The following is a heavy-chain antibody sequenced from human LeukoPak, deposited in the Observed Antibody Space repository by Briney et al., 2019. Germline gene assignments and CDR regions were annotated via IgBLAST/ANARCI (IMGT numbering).Heavy chain of an antibody. V-gene: IGHV3-21*01. CDR2: ISSSSSYI. J-gene: IGHJ3*02. CDR1: GFTFSSYS. Sequence: GGSLRLSCAASGFTFSSYSMNWVRQAPGKGLEWVSSISSSSSYIYYADSVKGRFTISRDNSKNTLYLQMNSLRAEDTAVYYCAKARYYDSSGPPFDIWGQGTMVTVSS. CDR3: AKARYYDSSGPPFDI. D-gene: IGHD3-22*01.